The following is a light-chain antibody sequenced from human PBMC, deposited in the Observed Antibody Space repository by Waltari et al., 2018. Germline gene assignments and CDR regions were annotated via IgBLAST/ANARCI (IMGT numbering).Light chain of an antibody. CDR3: NSYAGSSSWV. CDR2: DVS. CDR1: SRAVGFYNY. V-gene: IGLV2-14*03. J-gene: IGLJ3*02. Sequence: QSALTQPASVSGSPGQSITISCTGTSRAVGFYNYVSWYQQHPGKAPKLMIYDVSERPSGVSNRFSGSKSGSTASLTISGLQAEDEADYYCNSYAGSSSWVFGGGTKLTVL.